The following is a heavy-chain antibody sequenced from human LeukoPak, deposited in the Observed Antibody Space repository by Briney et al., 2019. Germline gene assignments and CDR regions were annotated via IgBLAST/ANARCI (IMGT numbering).Heavy chain of an antibody. Sequence: GASVKVSCKASGYTFTGYYMHWVRQAPGQGLEWMGIINPSGGSTSYAQKFQGRVTMTRDMSTSTVYMELSSLRSEDTAVYYCARAGYSGYDNLWGASSDASDIWGQGTMVTVSS. J-gene: IGHJ3*02. D-gene: IGHD5-12*01. CDR3: ARAGYSGYDNLWGASSDASDI. V-gene: IGHV1-46*01. CDR2: INPSGGST. CDR1: GYTFTGYY.